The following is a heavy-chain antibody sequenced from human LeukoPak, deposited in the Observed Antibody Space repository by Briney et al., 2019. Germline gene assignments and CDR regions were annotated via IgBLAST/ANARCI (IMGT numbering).Heavy chain of an antibody. CDR3: VRMDTTIITGWHFDV. V-gene: IGHV3-11*04. J-gene: IGHJ2*01. Sequence: GGSLRLACEVSGFTFSDYYMSWIRQAPGKGLEWVSYISKSGTTINYADSVKGRFIISRENASAKNSLHLQMNGLRAEDTAVYYCVRMDTTIITGWHFDVWGRGSLVTVSS. CDR2: ISKSGTTI. CDR1: GFTFSDYY. D-gene: IGHD1-1*01.